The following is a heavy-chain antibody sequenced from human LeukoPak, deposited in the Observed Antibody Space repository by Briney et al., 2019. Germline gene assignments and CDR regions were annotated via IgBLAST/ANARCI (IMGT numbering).Heavy chain of an antibody. CDR1: GFTFSDYY. D-gene: IGHD3-22*01. J-gene: IGHJ4*02. CDR3: ARVNPISSGFYAY. Sequence: GGSLRLSCAASGFTFSDYYMSWVRQAPGKGLEWVSYICGSSRHSNYADSVKGRFTISRDNAKNSLFLQMSSLRADDTAIYYCARVNPISSGFYAYWGQGTLVTVSS. CDR2: ICGSSRHS. V-gene: IGHV3-11*06.